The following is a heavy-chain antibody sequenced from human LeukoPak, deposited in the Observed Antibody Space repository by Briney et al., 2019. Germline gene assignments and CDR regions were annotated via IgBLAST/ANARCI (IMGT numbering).Heavy chain of an antibody. CDR1: GYSFTTFC. V-gene: IGHV5-51*01. J-gene: IGHJ3*02. D-gene: IGHD6-13*01. CDR2: IYPADSNT. CDR3: ARPRLAAAGSALEI. Sequence: GESLKISCQGYGYSFTTFCIGWVRQMPGKGLEWMGIIYPADSNTIYSPSFQGQVTISADKSISTAYLQWSNLKASDTAIYYCARPRLAAAGSALEIWGQGTMVTVSS.